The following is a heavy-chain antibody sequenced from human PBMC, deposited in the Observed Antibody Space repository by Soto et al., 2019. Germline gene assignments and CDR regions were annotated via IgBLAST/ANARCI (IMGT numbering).Heavy chain of an antibody. D-gene: IGHD3-3*01. CDR3: ATDIQDFWSGPTFYGMDV. V-gene: IGHV1-24*01. Sequence: GASVKVSCKVSGDTLTELSMHWVRQAPGKGLEWMGGFDPEDGETIYAQKFQGRVTLTEDTSTDTAYMELSSLRSEDTAVYYCATDIQDFWSGPTFYGMDVWGQGTTVTVSS. CDR2: FDPEDGET. CDR1: GDTLTELS. J-gene: IGHJ6*02.